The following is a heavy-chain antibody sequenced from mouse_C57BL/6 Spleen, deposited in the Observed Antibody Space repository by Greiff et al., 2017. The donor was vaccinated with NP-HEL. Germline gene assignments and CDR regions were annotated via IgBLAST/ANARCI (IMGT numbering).Heavy chain of an antibody. CDR2: INPYDGGT. Sequence: VQLQQSGPVLVKPGASVKMSCKASGYTFTDYYMNWVKQSHGKSLEWIGVINPYDGGTSYNQKFKGKATLTVDKSSSTAYMELNSLTSEDSAVYYCARRYYSVYYFDYWGQGTTLTVSS. D-gene: IGHD1-1*01. CDR1: GYTFTDYY. V-gene: IGHV1-19*01. J-gene: IGHJ2*01. CDR3: ARRYYSVYYFDY.